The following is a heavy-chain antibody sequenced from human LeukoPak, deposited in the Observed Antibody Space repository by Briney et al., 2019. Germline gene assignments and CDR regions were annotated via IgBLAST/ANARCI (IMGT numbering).Heavy chain of an antibody. CDR2: INHSGST. J-gene: IGHJ4*02. V-gene: IGHV4-34*01. CDR1: GGSFSGYY. Sequence: PSETLSLTCAVYGGSFSGYYWSWIRQPPGKGLEWIGEINHSGSTNYYPSLKSRVTISVDTSKNQFSLKLSSGTAADTAVYYCARVISITGTTYYFDYWGQGTLVTVSS. D-gene: IGHD1-7*01. CDR3: ARVISITGTTYYFDY.